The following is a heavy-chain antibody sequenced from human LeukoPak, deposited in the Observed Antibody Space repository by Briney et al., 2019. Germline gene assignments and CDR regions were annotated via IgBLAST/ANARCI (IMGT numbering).Heavy chain of an antibody. D-gene: IGHD3-16*02. Sequence: PGGSLRLSCAASGFTFDDYAMHWVRQAPGKGLEWVSGISWNSGSIGYADSVKGRFTISRDNAKNSLYLQMNSLRAEDTALYYCAKGVGELTLYHFDYWGQGTLVTVSS. V-gene: IGHV3-9*01. CDR1: GFTFDDYA. J-gene: IGHJ4*02. CDR2: ISWNSGSI. CDR3: AKGVGELTLYHFDY.